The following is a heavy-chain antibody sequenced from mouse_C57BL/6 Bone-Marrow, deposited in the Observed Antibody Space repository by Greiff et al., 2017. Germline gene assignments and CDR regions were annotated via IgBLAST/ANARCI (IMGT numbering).Heavy chain of an antibody. J-gene: IGHJ4*01. CDR3: ARDGPYGSSYEYAMDY. D-gene: IGHD1-1*01. CDR2: ISDGGSYT. V-gene: IGHV5-4*01. Sequence: EVKVVESGGGLVKPGGSLTLSCAASGFTFSSYDMSWVRQTPEKRLEWVATISDGGSYTYYPDNVKGRFTISRDNAKNNLYLQMSHLKSEDTAMYYCARDGPYGSSYEYAMDYWGQGTSVTVSS. CDR1: GFTFSSYD.